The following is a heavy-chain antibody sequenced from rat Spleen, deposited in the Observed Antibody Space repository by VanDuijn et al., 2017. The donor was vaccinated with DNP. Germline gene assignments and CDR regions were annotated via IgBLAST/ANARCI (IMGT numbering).Heavy chain of an antibody. CDR1: GFTFSNSG. J-gene: IGHJ1*01. V-gene: IGHV5-19*01. CDR2: ITPTGDIT. Sequence: EVQLVESGGGLVQPGRSLKLSCAASGFTFSNSGMHWIRQAPTKGLEWVASITPTGDITFYRDSVKGRITLSRDNAKSTLYRQMNSLRSEDMATYYCVRPDYYFGSYPFFWGPGTMVTVSS. CDR3: VRPDYYFGSYPFF. D-gene: IGHD1-12*02.